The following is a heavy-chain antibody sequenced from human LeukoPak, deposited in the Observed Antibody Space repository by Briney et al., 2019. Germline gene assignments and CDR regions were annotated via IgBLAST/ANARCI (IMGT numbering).Heavy chain of an antibody. CDR3: ARRAVTTGYFDY. CDR1: GYSFTSYW. V-gene: IGHV5-51*01. D-gene: IGHD4-17*01. J-gene: IGHJ4*02. Sequence: GESLKISCKGSGYSFTSYWIAWVRQMPGKGLEWMGIIYPGDFDTRYSPSFQGQVTISADKSISTAYLQWSSLKASHTAVYYCARRAVTTGYFDYWGQGSLVTVSS. CDR2: IYPGDFDT.